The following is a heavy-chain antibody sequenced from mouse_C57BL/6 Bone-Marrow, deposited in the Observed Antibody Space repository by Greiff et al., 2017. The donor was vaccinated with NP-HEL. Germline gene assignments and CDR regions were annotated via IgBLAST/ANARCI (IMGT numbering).Heavy chain of an antibody. CDR2: VDPNSGGT. D-gene: IGHD1-1*01. CDR3: ARHLHYYGSSTDY. Sequence: QVPLQQPGAELVKPGASVKLSCKASGYTFTSYWVHWVKQRPGRGLEGIGRVDPNSGGTKYNEKFKSKGTLTVDKPSSTAYMQLSSLTSEDSAVYYCARHLHYYGSSTDYWGQGTTLTVSS. CDR1: GYTFTSYW. V-gene: IGHV1-72*01. J-gene: IGHJ2*01.